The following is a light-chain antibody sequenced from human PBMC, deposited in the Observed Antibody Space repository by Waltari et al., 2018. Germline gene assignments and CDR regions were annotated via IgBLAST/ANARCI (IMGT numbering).Light chain of an antibody. CDR3: QVWDYDTAHLV. Sequence: SYVLTQPPSVSVAPGKTARIACGGNNIGAKSVHWYQERPGQPPVLIIYYDSVRPSGIPERFSGSNSGNTATLTISRVEAGDEADYYCQVWDYDTAHLVFGGGTTLTVV. J-gene: IGLJ3*02. V-gene: IGLV3-21*04. CDR2: YDS. CDR1: NIGAKS.